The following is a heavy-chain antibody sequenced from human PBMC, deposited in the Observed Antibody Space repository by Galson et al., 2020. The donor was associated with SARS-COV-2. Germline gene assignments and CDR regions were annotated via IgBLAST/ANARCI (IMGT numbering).Heavy chain of an antibody. V-gene: IGHV4-39*01. CDR1: GGSISSSSYY. Sequence: ETSETLSLTCTVSGGSISSSSYYWGWIRQPPGKGLEWIGSIYYSGSTYYNPSLKSRVTISVDTSKNQFSLKLSSVTAADTAVYYCARQGGRWLTFKLLDYWGQGTLVTVSS. CDR2: IYYSGST. D-gene: IGHD5-12*01. J-gene: IGHJ4*02. CDR3: ARQGGRWLTFKLLDY.